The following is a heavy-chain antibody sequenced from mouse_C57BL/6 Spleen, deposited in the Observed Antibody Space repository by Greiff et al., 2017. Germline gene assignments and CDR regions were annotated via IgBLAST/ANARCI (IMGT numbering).Heavy chain of an antibody. CDR3: ARKVYDSSYVGWNFDV. CDR2: IHPNSGST. J-gene: IGHJ1*03. CDR1: GYNFTSYW. V-gene: IGHV1-64*01. Sequence: QVQLQQPGAELVKPGASVKLSCKASGYNFTSYWMHWVKQRPGQGLEWIGMIHPNSGSTNYNEKFKSKATLTVDKSSSTAYMQLSSLTSEDPAVYYCARKVYDSSYVGWNFDVGGTGTTVTVSS. D-gene: IGHD1-1*01.